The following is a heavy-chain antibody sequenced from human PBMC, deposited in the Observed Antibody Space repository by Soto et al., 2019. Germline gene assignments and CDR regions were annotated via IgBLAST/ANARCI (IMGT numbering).Heavy chain of an antibody. CDR2: IKQDGTEK. CDR1: GFTFSTYW. J-gene: IGHJ6*02. Sequence: EVQLVEPGGGLVRPGGSLRLSCAASGFTFSTYWMSWVRRTPGKGLEWVANIKQDGTEKYYVDSVRGRLTVSRDNAKSSLYLQMNSLRVEDTAVYYCTTSPHRDSERVFVWGQGTTVTVSS. D-gene: IGHD1-26*01. CDR3: TTSPHRDSERVFV. V-gene: IGHV3-7*01.